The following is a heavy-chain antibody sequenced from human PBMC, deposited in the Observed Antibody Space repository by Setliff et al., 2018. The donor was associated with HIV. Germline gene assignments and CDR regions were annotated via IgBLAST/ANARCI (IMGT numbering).Heavy chain of an antibody. CDR2: IYSSGST. Sequence: SETLSLTCTVSGDSMSGYYWSWIRQPAGKGLEWIGRIYSSGSTNYNPSPKSRLTMSVDTSKNQFSLKLRFVTAADTAVYYCARYDIRKHYCGMDVWGQGTTVTVSS. J-gene: IGHJ6*02. D-gene: IGHD3-22*01. CDR3: ARYDIRKHYCGMDV. CDR1: GDSMSGYY. V-gene: IGHV4-4*07.